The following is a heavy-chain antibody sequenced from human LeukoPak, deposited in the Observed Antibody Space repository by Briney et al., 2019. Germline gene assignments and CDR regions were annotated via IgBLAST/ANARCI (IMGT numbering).Heavy chain of an antibody. V-gene: IGHV3-30*02. J-gene: IGHJ4*02. CDR3: AKHDSSSYY. CDR2: MRSDGSDK. CDR1: GCIFSSYG. Sequence: PGGSLRLSCAASGCIFSSYGMHWLRQAPGKGLGCVAFMRSDGSDKYYADSVKGRFTISRDNSKNTLYLQMNSLRAEDTAVYYCAKHDSSSYYWGQGALVTVSS. D-gene: IGHD3-22*01.